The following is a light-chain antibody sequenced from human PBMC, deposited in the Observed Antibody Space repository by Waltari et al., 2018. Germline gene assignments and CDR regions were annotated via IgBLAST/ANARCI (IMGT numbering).Light chain of an antibody. J-gene: IGKJ4*01. CDR1: QSISNW. CDR2: KAS. CDR3: QQYTSYSRLT. V-gene: IGKV1-5*03. Sequence: DIQMTQSPSTLSASVGDRVSITCRASQSISNWLAWYQQKPGKAPKLLIYKASSLESGVPSRFSGSGSGTEFTLTISSLQPDDFATYYCQQYTSYSRLTFGGGTKVVIK.